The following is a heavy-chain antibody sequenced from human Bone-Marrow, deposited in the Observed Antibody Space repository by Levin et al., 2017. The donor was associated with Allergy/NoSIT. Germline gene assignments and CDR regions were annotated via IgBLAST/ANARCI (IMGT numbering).Heavy chain of an antibody. D-gene: IGHD6-19*01. CDR1: GYTFTSYD. Sequence: ASVKVSCKASGYTFTSYDINWVRQATGQGLEWMGWMNPNSDNTGYAQKFQGRVTMTRNTSISTAYMELSSLRSEDTAVYYCARGLGGPGGSGWFLLGYWGQGTLVTVSS. CDR3: ARGLGGPGGSGWFLLGY. J-gene: IGHJ4*02. CDR2: MNPNSDNT. V-gene: IGHV1-8*01.